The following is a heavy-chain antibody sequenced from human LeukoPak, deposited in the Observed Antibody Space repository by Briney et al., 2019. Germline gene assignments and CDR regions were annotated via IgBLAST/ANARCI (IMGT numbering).Heavy chain of an antibody. V-gene: IGHV1-2*02. CDR3: ARRGAGAKGDAFDI. CDR1: GYTFTGYY. J-gene: IGHJ3*02. D-gene: IGHD1-26*01. Sequence: ASVKVSCKASGYTFTGYYMHWVRQAPGQGLEWMGWINPNSGGTNYAQKFQGRVTMTRDTSISTAYMELSRLRSDDTAVYYCARRGAGAKGDAFDIWGQGTMVTVSS. CDR2: INPNSGGT.